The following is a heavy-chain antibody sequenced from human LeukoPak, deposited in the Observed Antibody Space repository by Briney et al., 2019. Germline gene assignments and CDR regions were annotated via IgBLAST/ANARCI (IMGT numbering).Heavy chain of an antibody. CDR2: ISSGGYTT. V-gene: IGHV3-48*03. Sequence: GGSLRLSCSDSGFTFSSRDMNWVRQAPGKGLEWVSYISSGGYTTRYADSVKGRFTISRDNAKNSLYLQMNSLKAEGTAVYYCAREGSSYAPSEPFYFDYWGQGTLVTVSS. J-gene: IGHJ4*02. CDR1: GFTFSSRD. CDR3: AREGSSYAPSEPFYFDY. D-gene: IGHD3-10*01.